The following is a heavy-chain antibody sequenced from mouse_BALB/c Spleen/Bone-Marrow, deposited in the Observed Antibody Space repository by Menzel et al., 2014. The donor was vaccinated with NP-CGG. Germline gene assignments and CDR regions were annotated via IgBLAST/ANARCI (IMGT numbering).Heavy chain of an antibody. CDR1: GFTFSDYY. Sequence: EVQLQQSGGGIVKPGGSLKLSCAASGFTFSDYYMYWVRQTPEKRLEWVATISDGGSYTYYPDSVKGRFTISRDNAMNNLYLQMSSLKSEDTAMYYCARDGNYYAMDYWGQETSVTVST. CDR2: ISDGGSYT. CDR3: ARDGNYYAMDY. J-gene: IGHJ4*01. V-gene: IGHV5-4*02. D-gene: IGHD2-1*01.